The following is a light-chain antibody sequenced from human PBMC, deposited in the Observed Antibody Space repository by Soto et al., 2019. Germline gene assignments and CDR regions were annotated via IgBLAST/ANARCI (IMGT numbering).Light chain of an antibody. CDR2: GAS. Sequence: DIQMTQSPSSLSASVGDRVTITCRASQSISISLNWYQLKPGKASNLLLYGASYLKIGVPTRFSGSGSGTDFSLTISSLQPEDFATYYCQQTYSTPEITFGQGTRLDIK. CDR3: QQTYSTPEIT. J-gene: IGKJ5*01. CDR1: QSISIS. V-gene: IGKV1-39*01.